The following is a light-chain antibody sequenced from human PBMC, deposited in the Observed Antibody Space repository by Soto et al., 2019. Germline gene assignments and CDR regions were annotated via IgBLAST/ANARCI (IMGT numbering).Light chain of an antibody. CDR1: QSIVRL. CDR3: QNYNGPPWT. Sequence: DIQMTQSPSTLSAFVGDRVTITCRASQSIVRLLAWYQQKPGKAPKLLIYDASSLEGGVPSRFSGTGSGTEFTLTITGLQPDDFATYYCQNYNGPPWTFGQGTKVDIK. CDR2: DAS. V-gene: IGKV1-5*01. J-gene: IGKJ1*01.